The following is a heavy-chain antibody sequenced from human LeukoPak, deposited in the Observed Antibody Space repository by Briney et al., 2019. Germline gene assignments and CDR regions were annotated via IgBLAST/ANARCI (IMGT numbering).Heavy chain of an antibody. Sequence: ASVKVSCKASGYTFTSYAMHWVRQAPGQRLEWMGWINAGNGNTKYSQKFQGRVTITADESTSTAYMELSSLRSEDTAVYYCARDGGYSYGYFFDYWGQGTLVTVSS. CDR1: GYTFTSYA. D-gene: IGHD5-18*01. J-gene: IGHJ4*02. V-gene: IGHV1-3*01. CDR2: INAGNGNT. CDR3: ARDGGYSYGYFFDY.